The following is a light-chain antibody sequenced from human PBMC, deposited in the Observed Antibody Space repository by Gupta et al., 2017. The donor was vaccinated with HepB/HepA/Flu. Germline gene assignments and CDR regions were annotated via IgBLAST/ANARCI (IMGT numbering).Light chain of an antibody. CDR1: QSINTY. J-gene: IGKJ5*01. CDR2: SAS. Sequence: IVLTQSPATLSLSPGETVTLSCRASQSINTYLAWYQQKPGQAPRLLISSASYRATGIPATLRDSESGTDLTLSIISLLLEDIAVYYCHGRSAWGITFGQGTRMDI. CDR3: HGRSAWGIT. V-gene: IGKV3-11*01.